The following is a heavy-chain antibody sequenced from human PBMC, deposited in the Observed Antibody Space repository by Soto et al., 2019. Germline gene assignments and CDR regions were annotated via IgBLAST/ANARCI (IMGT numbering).Heavy chain of an antibody. J-gene: IGHJ6*02. CDR2: IIPIFGTA. D-gene: IGHD4-17*01. CDR3: AREGYGDSGYYYYGMDV. Sequence: QVQLVQSGAEVKKPGSSVKVSCKASGGTFSSYAISWVRQAPGQGLEWMGGIIPIFGTANYAQKFQGRVTXTXXESTGTAYMELSSLRSEATAVYYCAREGYGDSGYYYYGMDVWGQGTTVTVSS. CDR1: GGTFSSYA. V-gene: IGHV1-69*05.